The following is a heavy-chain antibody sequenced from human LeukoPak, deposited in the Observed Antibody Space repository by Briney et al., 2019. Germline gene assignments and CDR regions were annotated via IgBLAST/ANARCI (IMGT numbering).Heavy chain of an antibody. CDR2: MYDSVRI. CDR1: GGSMISYY. D-gene: IGHD6-13*01. CDR3: ARVQYSSSWYHYYYMDV. Sequence: SETLSLTCTVSGGSMISYYWTWVRQTPGKGLEWIGYMYDSVRIHYNPSLESRITISLDTSKNQFSLKLRSVTAADTAVYYCARVQYSSSWYHYYYMDVWGKGTTVTVSS. V-gene: IGHV4-59*08. J-gene: IGHJ6*03.